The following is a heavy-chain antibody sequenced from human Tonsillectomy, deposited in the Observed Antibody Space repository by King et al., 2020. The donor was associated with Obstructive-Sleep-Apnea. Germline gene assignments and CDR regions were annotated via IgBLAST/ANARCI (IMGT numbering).Heavy chain of an antibody. D-gene: IGHD1/OR15-1a*01. J-gene: IGHJ4*02. CDR1: GGFISSYPYY. V-gene: IGHV4-39*01. CDR2: IFSDGTT. CDR3: AARGGTRYRRYLDH. Sequence: LQLQESGPGLVKPSETLSLTCTASGGFISSYPYYWVWIRQPPGKGLEWIGSIFSDGTTFYNPSLRGRVTLSVDTSTNQFSLRRSPMTAAETSMYYCAARGGTRYRRYLDHWGQGTLVTVSS.